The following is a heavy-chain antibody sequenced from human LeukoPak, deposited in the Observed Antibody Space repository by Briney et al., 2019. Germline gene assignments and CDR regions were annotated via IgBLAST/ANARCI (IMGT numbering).Heavy chain of an antibody. J-gene: IGHJ4*02. CDR3: ARTDPGYYFDY. CDR1: GGSISSGGYY. Sequence: SQTLSLTCTVSGGSISSGGYYWSWIRQPPGKGLEWIGYIYHSGSTYYNPSLESRVTISVDRSKNQFSLKLSSVTAADTAVYYCARTDPGYYFDYWGQGTLVTVSS. CDR2: IYHSGST. V-gene: IGHV4-30-2*01.